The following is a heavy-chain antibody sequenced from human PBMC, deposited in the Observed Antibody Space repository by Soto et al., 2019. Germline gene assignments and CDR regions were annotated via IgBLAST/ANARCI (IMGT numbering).Heavy chain of an antibody. CDR2: ISSNGGST. D-gene: IGHD6-13*01. CDR1: GFTFSSYA. Sequence: GGSLRLSCSASGFTFSSYAMHWVRQAPGKGLEYVSAISSNGGSTYYADSVKGRFTISRDNSKDRLYLQMSSLRAEDTAVYYCVKSGSAAAGINWYFDLWGRGTLVTVSS. J-gene: IGHJ2*01. V-gene: IGHV3-64D*06. CDR3: VKSGSAAAGINWYFDL.